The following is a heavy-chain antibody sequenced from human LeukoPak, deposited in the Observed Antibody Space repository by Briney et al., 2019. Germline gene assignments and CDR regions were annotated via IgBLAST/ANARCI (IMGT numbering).Heavy chain of an antibody. Sequence: GGSLRLSCAASGFTFSSYWMPWVRQAPGKGLVWVSRINSDGSSTSYADSVKGRFTISRDNAKNTLYLQMNSLRAEDTAVYYCAREDQIWFGELGNFDYWGQGTLVTVSS. CDR1: GFTFSSYW. V-gene: IGHV3-74*01. CDR2: INSDGSST. J-gene: IGHJ4*02. CDR3: AREDQIWFGELGNFDY. D-gene: IGHD3-10*01.